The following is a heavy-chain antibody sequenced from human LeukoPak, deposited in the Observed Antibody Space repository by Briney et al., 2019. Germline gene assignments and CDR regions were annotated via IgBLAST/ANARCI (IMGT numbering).Heavy chain of an antibody. CDR1: GYTFTGYY. J-gene: IGHJ4*02. CDR3: ALQHYYYNSSGYYWHYFDY. CDR2: INPNSGGT. D-gene: IGHD3-22*01. Sequence: GASVKVSCKASGYTFTGYYMHWVRQAPGQGLEWMGWINPNSGGTNYAQKFQGRVTMTRDTSISTAYMELSRLRSDDTAVYYCALQHYYYNSSGYYWHYFDYWGQGTLVTVSS. V-gene: IGHV1-2*02.